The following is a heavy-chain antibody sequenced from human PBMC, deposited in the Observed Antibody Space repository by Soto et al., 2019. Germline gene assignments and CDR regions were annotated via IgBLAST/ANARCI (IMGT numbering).Heavy chain of an antibody. CDR3: ARCLSRGVYRNSRSWFDP. CDR1: GGSLSGYY. V-gene: IGHV4-34*01. Sequence: PSESMSLTCAVYGGSLSGYYWGWIRQPQRKGLEWIGKINPSESTNYNPSIKSPVTISVDTSKNQFSLKLSSVTAADTAVYYCARCLSRGVYRNSRSWFDPWGQGTLVTVSS. J-gene: IGHJ5*02. CDR2: INPSEST. D-gene: IGHD4-4*01.